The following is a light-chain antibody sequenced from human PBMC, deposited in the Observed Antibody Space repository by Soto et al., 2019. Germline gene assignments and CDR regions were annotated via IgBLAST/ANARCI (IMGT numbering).Light chain of an antibody. J-gene: IGLJ1*01. CDR1: SANIGAGSD. CDR3: QTYDSSLSGLYV. Sequence: QSVLTQPPSISGAPGQRVTISCTGSSANIGAGSDVHWYHQLPGTAPKLLIYGNTNRPSGVPDRFSGSKSGTSASLAIAGLQTEDEGDYYCQTYDSSLSGLYVXGTGTKVTV. V-gene: IGLV1-40*01. CDR2: GNT.